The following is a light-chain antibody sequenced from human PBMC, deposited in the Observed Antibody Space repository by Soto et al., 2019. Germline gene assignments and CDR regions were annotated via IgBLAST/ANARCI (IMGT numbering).Light chain of an antibody. V-gene: IGKV1-9*01. CDR1: QGISSY. CDR2: AAS. J-gene: IGKJ4*01. CDR3: QQLRMYPST. Sequence: IQLSQSPSSLSASVGDRVTITCRASQGISSYLAWYQQKPGKAPKLLIYAASTMPSGVPSRFSGSGSGTDFALTITSLQAEDFATYYCQQLRMYPSTFGGGTKVDIK.